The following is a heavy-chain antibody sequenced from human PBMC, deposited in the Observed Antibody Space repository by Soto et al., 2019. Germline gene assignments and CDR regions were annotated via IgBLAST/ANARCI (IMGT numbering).Heavy chain of an antibody. D-gene: IGHD2-2*01. J-gene: IGHJ4*02. CDR3: AKDIVCISTSCELRNPFDY. V-gene: IGHV3-9*01. CDR1: GFTFGDYA. CDR2: ISWNGGSI. Sequence: PGGSLRLSCAASGFTFGDYAMHWVRQAPGKGLEWVSGISWNGGSIGYADSVKGRFTISRVNAKNSLYLQMNSLRVEDTALYHCAKDIVCISTSCELRNPFDYWGQGTLVTVSS.